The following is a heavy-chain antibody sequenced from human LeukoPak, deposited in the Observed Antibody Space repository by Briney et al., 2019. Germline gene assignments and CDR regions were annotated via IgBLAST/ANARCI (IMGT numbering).Heavy chain of an antibody. CDR3: AREYSSSWPSSGGFDY. V-gene: IGHV4-59*01. J-gene: IGHJ4*02. D-gene: IGHD6-13*01. CDR1: GGSISNYY. CDR2: IHYSGSS. Sequence: NSSETLSLTCTVSGGSISNYYWNWIRQPPGKGLEWIGYIHYSGSSNSKPSLKSRVTISVDTSKNQFSLKLSSVTAADTAVYYCAREYSSSWPSSGGFDYWGQGTLVTVSS.